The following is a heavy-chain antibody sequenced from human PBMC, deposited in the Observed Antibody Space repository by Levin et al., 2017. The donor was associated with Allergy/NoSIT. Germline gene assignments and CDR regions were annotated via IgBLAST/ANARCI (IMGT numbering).Heavy chain of an antibody. CDR3: TRDWGGLGV. CDR2: ISSDGSNT. Sequence: TGGSLRLSCAASGFTFSTYRMHWVRQAPGKGLEWVSLISSDGSNTNYADSVKGRFTISRDNAKNTLYLQMNSLRVEDTAVYFCTRDWGGLGVWGQGTTVTVSS. V-gene: IGHV3-74*01. J-gene: IGHJ6*02. CDR1: GFTFSTYR. D-gene: IGHD7-27*01.